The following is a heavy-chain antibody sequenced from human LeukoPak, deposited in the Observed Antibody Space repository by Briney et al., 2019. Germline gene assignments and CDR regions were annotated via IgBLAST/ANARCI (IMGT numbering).Heavy chain of an antibody. Sequence: GGSLRLSCAASGFTFSSYAMSWVRQAPGKGLEWVSAISGSGGSTYYADSVKGRFTISRDNSKNTLYLQMNSLRAEDTAVYYCAKDRETATIRAYYFGYWGQGTLVTVSS. CDR2: ISGSGGST. CDR1: GFTFSSYA. D-gene: IGHD5-12*01. J-gene: IGHJ4*02. V-gene: IGHV3-23*01. CDR3: AKDRETATIRAYYFGY.